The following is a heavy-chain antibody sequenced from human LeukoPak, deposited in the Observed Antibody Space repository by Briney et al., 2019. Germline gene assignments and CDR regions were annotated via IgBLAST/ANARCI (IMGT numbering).Heavy chain of an antibody. D-gene: IGHD6-13*01. CDR3: ASTLAAAGNDYYYGMDV. Sequence: GGSLRLSCAASKFTFNNYGMHWVRQVPGKGLEWVAVIWHDGRNKYYADSMEGRFTISRDNSKNTLYLQMNSLRAEDTAVYYCASTLAAAGNDYYYGMDVWGQGTTVTVSS. CDR2: IWHDGRNK. J-gene: IGHJ6*02. CDR1: KFTFNNYG. V-gene: IGHV3-33*01.